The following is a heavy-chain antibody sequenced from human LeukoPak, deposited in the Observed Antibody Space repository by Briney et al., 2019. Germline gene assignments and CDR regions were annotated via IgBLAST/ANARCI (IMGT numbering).Heavy chain of an antibody. V-gene: IGHV3-23*01. CDR1: GFTFSSYA. Sequence: AGGSLRLSCAASGFTFSSYAMSWVRQAPGKGLEWVSAISGSGGSTYYADSVKGRFTISRDNSKNTLYLQMNSLRAEDTAVYYCAKGRNEEYQLLDPHWGQGTLVTVSS. D-gene: IGHD2-2*02. J-gene: IGHJ4*02. CDR3: AKGRNEEYQLLDPH. CDR2: ISGSGGST.